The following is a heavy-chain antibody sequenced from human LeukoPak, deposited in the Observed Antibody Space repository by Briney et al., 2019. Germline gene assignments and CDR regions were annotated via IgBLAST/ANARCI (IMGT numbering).Heavy chain of an antibody. D-gene: IGHD3-22*01. CDR2: IRCNSDGGTI. Sequence: GGSLRLSCATSGFTFSNAWMNWVRQAPGKGLEWVGRIRCNSDGGTIDYAAPVKGRFALSRDDSKNTLYLQMNSLQTEDTAVYYCATDFYDTTWGQGTLVTVSS. V-gene: IGHV3-15*07. CDR1: GFTFSNAW. CDR3: ATDFYDTT. J-gene: IGHJ5*02.